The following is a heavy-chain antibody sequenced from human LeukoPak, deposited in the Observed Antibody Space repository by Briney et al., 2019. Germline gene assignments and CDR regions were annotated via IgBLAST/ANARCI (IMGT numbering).Heavy chain of an antibody. D-gene: IGHD6-19*01. CDR2: IIPIFGTA. J-gene: IGHJ4*02. CDR3: ARVSDGGGSRWFLFDY. CDR1: VGTFSSYA. V-gene: IGHV1-69*13. Sequence: SVKVSCKASVGTFSSYAISWVRQAPGQGLEWMGGIIPIFGTANYAQTFQGRVTITADESTSTAYMELSSLRSEDTAVYYCARVSDGGGSRWFLFDYWGQGTLVTVSS.